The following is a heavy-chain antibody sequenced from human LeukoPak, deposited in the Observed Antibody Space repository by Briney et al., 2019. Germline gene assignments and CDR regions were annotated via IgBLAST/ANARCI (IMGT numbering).Heavy chain of an antibody. V-gene: IGHV1-2*02. CDR3: ARGGSGSYPLPLDF. Sequence: ASVKVSCKASGYIFTGYYMHWVRQAPGQGLEWMGWINPNSGGTNYAQKFQGRVTMTRDTSITTTYMELRRLRSDDTAVYYCARGGSGSYPLPLDFWGQETLVTVSS. D-gene: IGHD1-26*01. CDR2: INPNSGGT. CDR1: GYIFTGYY. J-gene: IGHJ4*02.